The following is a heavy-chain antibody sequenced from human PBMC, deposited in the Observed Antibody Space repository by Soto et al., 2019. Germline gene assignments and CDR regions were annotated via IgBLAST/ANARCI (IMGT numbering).Heavy chain of an antibody. CDR2: ISGTSNDI. V-gene: IGHV3-21*01. CDR3: ATSIAAHLGYYGMDV. CDR1: GFTFRSYS. D-gene: IGHD6-6*01. Sequence: EVLLVESGGGLVKPGESLRLSCAASGFTFRSYSLNWVRQAPGKGLEWVSSISGTSNDIYYADSVKGRFIISRDNARDSLYLQMYSLSAEDTAIYFCATSIAAHLGYYGMDVWGQGTTVTVSS. J-gene: IGHJ6*02.